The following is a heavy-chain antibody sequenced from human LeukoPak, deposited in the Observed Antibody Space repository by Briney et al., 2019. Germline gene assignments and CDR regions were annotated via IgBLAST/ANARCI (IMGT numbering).Heavy chain of an antibody. CDR3: ARDKDYYDSTAYTPFDY. V-gene: IGHV3-21*01. D-gene: IGHD3-22*01. CDR2: ISDTTSFI. J-gene: IGHJ4*02. Sequence: GGSLRLSCEASGFAFNTYTMTWVRQAPGKGLEWVSTISDTTSFIYYADSVKGRFTISRDNAKNSLYLEMNSLRAEDTAVYFCARDKDYYDSTAYTPFDYWGQEPLVTVSS. CDR1: GFAFNTYT.